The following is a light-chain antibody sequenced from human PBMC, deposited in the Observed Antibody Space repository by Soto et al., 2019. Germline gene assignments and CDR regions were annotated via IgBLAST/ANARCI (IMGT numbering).Light chain of an antibody. Sequence: DIEMVPYQSCLSAAVGDGVTITCRASQGIRNDLGWYQQKPGKAPKRLIYAASSLQSGVPSRFSGSGSGTEFTLTISSLQPEDFATYYCLQHNSYPWTFGQGTKVDIK. CDR3: LQHNSYPWT. V-gene: IGKV1-17*01. CDR2: AAS. J-gene: IGKJ1*01. CDR1: QGIRND.